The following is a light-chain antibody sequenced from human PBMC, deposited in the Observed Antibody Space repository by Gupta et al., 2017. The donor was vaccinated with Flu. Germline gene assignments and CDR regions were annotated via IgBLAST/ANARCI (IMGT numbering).Light chain of an antibody. CDR1: QSISSY. CDR2: AAS. J-gene: IGKJ3*01. V-gene: IGKV1-39*01. CDR3: QQSYSNPFT. Sequence: DIQMTQSPSSLSASVGDRVTITCRASQSISSYLNWYQQKPGKAPKLLIYAASSLQSGVPSRFSGSGSGTXFTLTIXSLQPEDFATYYCQQSYSNPFTFGXGTKVDIK.